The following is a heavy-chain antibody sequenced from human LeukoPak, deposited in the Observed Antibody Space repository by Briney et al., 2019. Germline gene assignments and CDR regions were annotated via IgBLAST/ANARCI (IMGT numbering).Heavy chain of an antibody. D-gene: IGHD6-13*01. J-gene: IGHJ3*02. Sequence: PSETLSLTCTVSGGSISSSSYYWGWIRQPPGKGLEWIGSIYYSGSTYYNPSLKSRVTISVDTSKNQFSLKLSSVTAADTAVYYCARASIAAAVPFDAFDIWGQGTMVTVSS. CDR3: ARASIAAAVPFDAFDI. CDR2: IYYSGST. CDR1: GGSISSSSYY. V-gene: IGHV4-39*07.